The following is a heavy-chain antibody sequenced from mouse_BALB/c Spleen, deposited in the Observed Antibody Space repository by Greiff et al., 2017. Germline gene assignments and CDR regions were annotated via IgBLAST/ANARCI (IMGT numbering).Heavy chain of an antibody. V-gene: IGHV2-6-7*01. CDR1: GFSLTGYG. D-gene: IGHD1-1*01. Sequence: VQLQESGPGLVAPSQSLSITCTVSGFSLTGYGVNWVRQPPGKGLEWLGMIWGDGSTDYNSALKSRLSISKDNSKSQVFLKMNSLQTDDTARYYCARDRDYGSYAMDYWGQGTSVTVSS. J-gene: IGHJ4*01. CDR3: ARDRDYGSYAMDY. CDR2: IWGDGST.